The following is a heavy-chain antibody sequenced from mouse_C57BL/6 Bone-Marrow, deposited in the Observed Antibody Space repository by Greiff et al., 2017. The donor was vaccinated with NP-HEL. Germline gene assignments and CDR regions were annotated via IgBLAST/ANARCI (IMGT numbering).Heavy chain of an antibody. Sequence: DVQLQESGPGLVKPSQSLSLTCSVTGYSITSGYYWNWIRQFPGNKLEWMGYISYDGSNNYNPSLKNRISITRDTSKNQFFLKLNSVTTEDTATYYCALYYGSTFDYWGQGTTLTVSS. V-gene: IGHV3-6*01. CDR3: ALYYGSTFDY. J-gene: IGHJ2*01. D-gene: IGHD1-1*01. CDR2: ISYDGSN. CDR1: GYSITSGYY.